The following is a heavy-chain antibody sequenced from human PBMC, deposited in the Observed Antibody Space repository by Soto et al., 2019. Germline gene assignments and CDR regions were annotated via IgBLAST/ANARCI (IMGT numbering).Heavy chain of an antibody. D-gene: IGHD4-17*01. CDR2: ISGSGGST. V-gene: IGHV3-23*01. J-gene: IGHJ4*02. CDR1: GFTFSSYA. CDR3: AEVSSVTTFPSPFDY. Sequence: GGSLRLSCAASGFTFSSYAMSWVRQAPGKGLEWVSAISGSGGSTYYADSVKGRFTISRDNSKNTLYLQMNSLRAEDTAVYYCAEVSSVTTFPSPFDYWGQGTLVTVSS.